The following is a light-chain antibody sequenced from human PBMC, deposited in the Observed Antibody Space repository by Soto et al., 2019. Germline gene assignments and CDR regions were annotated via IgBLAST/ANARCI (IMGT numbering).Light chain of an antibody. CDR2: HDG. CDR3: QSFDSSLTAWV. J-gene: IGLJ3*02. V-gene: IGLV1-40*01. CDR1: SSNIGADFD. Sequence: QSALTQPPSISGAPGQRVTISCSGSSSNIGADFDVHWYQQLPGTAPKVLTHHDGDRPSGVPDRFSWSRSGTSASLTISGLRPEDEADYYCQSFDSSLTAWVFGGGTKVTVL.